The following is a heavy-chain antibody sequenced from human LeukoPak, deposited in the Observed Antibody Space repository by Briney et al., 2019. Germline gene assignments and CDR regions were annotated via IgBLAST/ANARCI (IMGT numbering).Heavy chain of an antibody. CDR3: ASPRSGYRYTFDY. D-gene: IGHD3-22*01. J-gene: IGHJ4*02. CDR1: GGSISSYY. V-gene: IGHV4-4*09. Sequence: SETLSLTCTVSGGSISSYYWSWIRQAPGKGLEWIGYISTSGSTNYNPSLKSRVSISLDTSKNRFSLNLNFVTAADTAVYYCASPRSGYRYTFDYWGQGALVTVSS. CDR2: ISTSGST.